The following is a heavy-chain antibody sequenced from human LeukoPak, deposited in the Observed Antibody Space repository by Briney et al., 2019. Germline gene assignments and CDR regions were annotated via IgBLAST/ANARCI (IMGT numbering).Heavy chain of an antibody. CDR1: GFTVSSNY. V-gene: IGHV3-66*01. CDR2: IYSGGST. D-gene: IGHD3-9*01. Sequence: GGSLRLSCAASGFTVSSNYMSWVRQAPGKGLEWVSVIYSGGSTYYADSVKGRFTISRDNSKNTLYLQMNSLRAEDTAVCYCASNPVRASGSYPIRYFDWYYYYYGMDVWGQGTTVTVSS. CDR3: ASNPVRASGSYPIRYFDWYYYYYGMDV. J-gene: IGHJ6*02.